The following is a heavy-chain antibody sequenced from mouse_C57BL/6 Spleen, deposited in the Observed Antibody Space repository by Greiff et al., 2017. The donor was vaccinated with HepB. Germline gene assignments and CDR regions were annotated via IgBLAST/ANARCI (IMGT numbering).Heavy chain of an antibody. CDR3: EKWGSDWYFDV. D-gene: IGHD1-1*02. Sequence: VQLQQSGAELVRPGSSVKMSCKTSGYTFTSYGIKWVKQRPGQGLEWIGYIDIGNGYTEYNEKFKGKATLTTDTSSSTAYMQLSSLTSEDSAIYVREKWGSDWYFDVWGTGITVTFAS. V-gene: IGHV1-58*01. CDR1: GYTFTSYG. J-gene: IGHJ1*03. CDR2: IDIGNGYT.